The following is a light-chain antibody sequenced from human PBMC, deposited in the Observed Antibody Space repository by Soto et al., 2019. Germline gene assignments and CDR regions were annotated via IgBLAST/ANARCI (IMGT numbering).Light chain of an antibody. Sequence: EKVMTQSPATLSVSPGERATLSCGASQSVSTNLAWYQQKPGQGPRLLLYGASTRATGIPARFSASGSGTEFTLTIRSLQSEDIAVYYCQQYNEWPLTFGGGTKVEIK. CDR3: QQYNEWPLT. V-gene: IGKV3-15*01. CDR1: QSVSTN. J-gene: IGKJ4*01. CDR2: GAS.